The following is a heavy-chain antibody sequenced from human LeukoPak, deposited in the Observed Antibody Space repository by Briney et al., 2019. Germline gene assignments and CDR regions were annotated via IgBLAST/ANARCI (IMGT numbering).Heavy chain of an antibody. V-gene: IGHV4-59*01. Sequence: PSETLSLTCTVSGGSISSYYWSWIRQPPGKGLEWIGYIYYSGSTNYNPSLKSRVTISVDTSKNQFSLKLSSATAADTAVYYCASGLGGAAAYAYWGQGTLVTVSS. CDR3: ASGLGGAAAYAY. J-gene: IGHJ4*02. CDR2: IYYSGST. D-gene: IGHD6-13*01. CDR1: GGSISSYY.